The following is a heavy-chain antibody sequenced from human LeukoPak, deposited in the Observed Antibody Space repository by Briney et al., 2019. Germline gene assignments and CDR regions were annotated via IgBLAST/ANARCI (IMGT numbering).Heavy chain of an antibody. CDR1: GGSISSSSYY. J-gene: IGHJ4*02. V-gene: IGHV4-39*07. CDR2: INHSGST. Sequence: SETLSLTCTVSGGSISSSSYYWGWIRQSPGKGLEWIGEINHSGSTNYNPSLKSRVTISVDTSKNQFSLKLSSVTAADTAVYYCARAYYDSSGYDYSRAYYFDYWGQGTLVTVSS. D-gene: IGHD3-22*01. CDR3: ARAYYDSSGYDYSRAYYFDY.